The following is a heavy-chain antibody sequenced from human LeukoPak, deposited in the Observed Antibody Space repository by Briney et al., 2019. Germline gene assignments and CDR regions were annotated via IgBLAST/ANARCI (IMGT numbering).Heavy chain of an antibody. CDR2: IYYSGST. Sequence: SETLSLTCTVSGGSISSYYWSWIRQPPGKGLEWIGYIYYSGSTNYNPSLKSRVTISVDTSKNQFSLKLSSVTAADTAVYYCARGPYYDFWSGYSYYFDYWGQGTLVTVSS. J-gene: IGHJ4*02. D-gene: IGHD3-3*01. CDR3: ARGPYYDFWSGYSYYFDY. V-gene: IGHV4-59*01. CDR1: GGSISSYY.